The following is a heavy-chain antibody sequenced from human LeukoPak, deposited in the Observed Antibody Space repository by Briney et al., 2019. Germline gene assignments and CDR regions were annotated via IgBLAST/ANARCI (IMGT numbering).Heavy chain of an antibody. Sequence: GGSLRISCANSGFTPSTSWISWVRPAPGKGLGWVANIRKDGKEIDYVDSVKGRFTISSDHAKRSINLQMSSLRVEDTAVYYCASSKRGTYRFDAYDIWGQGTMVTVSS. D-gene: IGHD3-16*02. V-gene: IGHV3-7*01. CDR2: IRKDGKEI. CDR1: GFTPSTSW. J-gene: IGHJ3*02. CDR3: ASSKRGTYRFDAYDI.